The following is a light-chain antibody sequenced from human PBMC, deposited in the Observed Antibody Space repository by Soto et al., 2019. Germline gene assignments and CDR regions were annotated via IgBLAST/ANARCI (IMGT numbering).Light chain of an antibody. Sequence: QSALTQPASVSGSPGQSITISCTGTSSDIGGYNYVSWYQRHPGKAPKLMIYDVSNRPSGVSNRFSGSKSGNTASLTISGLQAEDEADYYCSSYPSSSTRGVFGGGNKLTVL. J-gene: IGLJ2*01. CDR1: SSDIGGYNY. CDR3: SSYPSSSTRGV. V-gene: IGLV2-14*01. CDR2: DVS.